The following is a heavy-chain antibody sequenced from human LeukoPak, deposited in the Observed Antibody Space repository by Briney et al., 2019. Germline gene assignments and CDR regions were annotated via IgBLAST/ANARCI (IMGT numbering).Heavy chain of an antibody. D-gene: IGHD3-3*01. V-gene: IGHV1-46*01. Sequence: ASVKVSCKASGYTFTSYYMHWVRQAPGQGLEWMGIINPSGGSTSYAQKFQGRVTMTRDTSTSTVYMELSSLRSEDTAVYYCARSRITIFGVVIAPQYWGQGTLVTVSS. CDR2: INPSGGST. CDR3: ARSRITIFGVVIAPQY. J-gene: IGHJ4*02. CDR1: GYTFTSYY.